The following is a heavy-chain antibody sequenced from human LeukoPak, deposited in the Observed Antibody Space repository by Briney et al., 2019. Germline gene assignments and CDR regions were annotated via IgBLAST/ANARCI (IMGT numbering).Heavy chain of an antibody. CDR1: GYKLTNNW. Sequence: GESLKISCRISGYKLTNNWIGWLRQQPGKGLEWMGLIYPGYSDGKYSPSFQGQVTLSVDASISTAYLHLSGLRASDTAIYYCVIFALTSSLDYWGQGTLVTVSS. D-gene: IGHD6-13*01. V-gene: IGHV5-51*01. CDR2: IYPGYSDG. CDR3: VIFALTSSLDY. J-gene: IGHJ4*02.